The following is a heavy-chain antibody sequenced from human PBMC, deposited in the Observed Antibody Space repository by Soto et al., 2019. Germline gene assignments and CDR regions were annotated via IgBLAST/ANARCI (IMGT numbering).Heavy chain of an antibody. Sequence: QVQLVQSGAEVKKPGSWVKVSCEASGVTFSTHAISWVRQAPGQVLEWMGGIIHISDTRNYAKKIQGRVTLTEDEYTSTGTMELSSLTSKAAAVYYCARGRDVTVGAAIHYYYYCGMDVWGRGTTVTVSS. V-gene: IGHV1-69*12. CDR3: ARGRDVTVGAAIHYYYYCGMDV. CDR1: GVTFSTHA. J-gene: IGHJ6*02. D-gene: IGHD1-26*01. CDR2: IIHISDTR.